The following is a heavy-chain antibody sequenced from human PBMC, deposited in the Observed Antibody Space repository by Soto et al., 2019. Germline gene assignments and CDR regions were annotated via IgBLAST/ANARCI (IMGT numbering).Heavy chain of an antibody. CDR2: IFGNGGGI. V-gene: IGHV3-23*01. J-gene: IGHJ4*02. CDR3: AKDRQPDGLWPFDH. Sequence: EVQLLESGGGLVQPGGSQRLSCAASGFTFYIYAMSWVRQAPGKGLEWVSGIFGNGGGISYADSVKGRFTISRDNSNNILYLQMHSLRAEDTAVYYCAKDRQPDGLWPFDHWGQGTLVTVSS. CDR1: GFTFYIYA. D-gene: IGHD2-8*01.